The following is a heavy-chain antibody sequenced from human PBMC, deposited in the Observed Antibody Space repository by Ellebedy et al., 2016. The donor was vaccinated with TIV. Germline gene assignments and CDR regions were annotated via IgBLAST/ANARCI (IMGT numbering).Heavy chain of an antibody. V-gene: IGHV3-74*01. D-gene: IGHD3-22*01. J-gene: IGHJ4*02. CDR1: GFTFSGYW. CDR2: IDSDGSRT. CDR3: ARGAPYESSGADY. Sequence: GESLKISCAASGFTFSGYWMSWVRQAPGKGLEWVSRIDSDGSRTSYADTVRGRFTIPRDNAKNTLYLQMNSLRAEDTAVYYCARGAPYESSGADYWGQGTLVTVSS.